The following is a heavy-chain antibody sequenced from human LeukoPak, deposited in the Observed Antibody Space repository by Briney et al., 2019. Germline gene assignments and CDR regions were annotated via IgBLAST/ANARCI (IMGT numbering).Heavy chain of an antibody. CDR2: ISSSGSTI. J-gene: IGHJ6*02. CDR3: ARDLFPIFGVVIPYYYYGMDV. CDR1: GFTFSDYY. Sequence: GRSLRLSCAASGFTFSDYYMSWIRQAPGKGLEWVSYISSSGSTIYYADSVKGRFTISRDNAKNSLYLQMNSLRAEDTAVYYCARDLFPIFGVVIPYYYYGMDVWGQGTTVTVSS. D-gene: IGHD3-3*02. V-gene: IGHV3-11*01.